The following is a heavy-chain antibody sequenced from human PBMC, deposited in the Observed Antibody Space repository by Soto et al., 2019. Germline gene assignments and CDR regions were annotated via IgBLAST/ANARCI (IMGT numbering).Heavy chain of an antibody. Sequence: ETLSLTCAVYGGSCSGYYWSWIRQPPGKGLEWIGEINHSGSTNYNPSLKSRVTISVDTSKNQFSLKLSSVTAADTAVYYCARGEDIVVVPAAYNWFDPWGQGTLVTVSS. CDR3: ARGEDIVVVPAAYNWFDP. CDR1: GGSCSGYY. CDR2: INHSGST. J-gene: IGHJ5*02. D-gene: IGHD2-2*01. V-gene: IGHV4-34*01.